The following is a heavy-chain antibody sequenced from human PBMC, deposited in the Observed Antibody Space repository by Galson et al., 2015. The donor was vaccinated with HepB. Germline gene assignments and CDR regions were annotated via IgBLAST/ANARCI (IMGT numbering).Heavy chain of an antibody. CDR3: ASYQYSSSYYYYGMDV. V-gene: IGHV1-18*04. CDR2: ISAYNGNT. J-gene: IGHJ6*02. CDR1: GYTFTSYG. Sequence: SVKVSCKASGYTFTSYGISWVRQAPGQGLEWMGWISAYNGNTNYAQKLQGRVTMTTDTSTSTAYMELRSLRSDDTAVYYCASYQYSSSYYYYGMDVWGQGTTVTVSS. D-gene: IGHD6-6*01.